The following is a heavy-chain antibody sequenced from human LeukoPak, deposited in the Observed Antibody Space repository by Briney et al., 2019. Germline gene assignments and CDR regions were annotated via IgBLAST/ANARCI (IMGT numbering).Heavy chain of an antibody. D-gene: IGHD3-10*01. CDR1: GYTFTSYG. Sequence: GASVKVSFKASGYTFTSYGISWVRQAPGQGLEWMGWISAYNGNTNYAQKLQGRVTMTTDTSTSTAYMELRSLRSDDTAVYYCAREGSFVGYYGSGSIDYWGQGTLVTVSS. J-gene: IGHJ4*02. V-gene: IGHV1-18*01. CDR2: ISAYNGNT. CDR3: AREGSFVGYYGSGSIDY.